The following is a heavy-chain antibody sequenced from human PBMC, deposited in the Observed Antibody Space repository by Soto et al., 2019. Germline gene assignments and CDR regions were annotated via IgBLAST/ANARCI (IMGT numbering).Heavy chain of an antibody. V-gene: IGHV1-18*01. D-gene: IGHD6-13*01. Sequence: ASVKVSCKASGYAFTSYGISWVRQAPGQGLEWMGWISAYNGNTNYAQKLQGRVTMTTDTSTSTAYMELRSLRSDDTAVYYCARGMPRPSSSSWPPTYYYYYYGMDVWGQGTTVTVSS. CDR2: ISAYNGNT. J-gene: IGHJ6*02. CDR1: GYAFTSYG. CDR3: ARGMPRPSSSSWPPTYYYYYYGMDV.